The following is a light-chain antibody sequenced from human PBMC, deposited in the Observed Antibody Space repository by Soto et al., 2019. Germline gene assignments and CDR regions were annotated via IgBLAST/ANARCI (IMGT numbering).Light chain of an antibody. V-gene: IGKV3-11*01. Sequence: ELVMTQSPATLSVSPGERATLSCRASQSVSSYLAWYQQKPGQAPSLLIYDASNRATGIPARFSVSGSGTDLTITISSLEPEDFEVYYGQQRSNWPRTFGQGTKVDIK. J-gene: IGKJ1*01. CDR2: DAS. CDR3: QQRSNWPRT. CDR1: QSVSSY.